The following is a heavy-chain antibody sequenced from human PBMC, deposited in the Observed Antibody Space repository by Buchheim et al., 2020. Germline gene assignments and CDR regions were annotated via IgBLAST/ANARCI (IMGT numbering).Heavy chain of an antibody. Sequence: QVQLVQSGAEVKKPGASVKVSCKASGYTFTSYHIHWVRQAPGQGLEWMGIFNPTGGSTSYAQKFQGRVTVTRDTSTSTVYMGLSSLRSEDTAVYYCARRTVGANGYFDLWGRGTL. CDR1: GYTFTSYH. CDR3: ARRTVGANGYFDL. V-gene: IGHV1-46*01. D-gene: IGHD1-26*01. J-gene: IGHJ2*01. CDR2: FNPTGGST.